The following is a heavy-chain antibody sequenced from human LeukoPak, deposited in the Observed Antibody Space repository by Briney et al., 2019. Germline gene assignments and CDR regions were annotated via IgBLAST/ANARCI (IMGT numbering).Heavy chain of an antibody. D-gene: IGHD2-21*02. CDR1: GFTFDDYA. CDR3: VKGEYCGGDCYSN. Sequence: GGSLRLSCAASGFTFDDYAMHWVRQAPGKGLQWVSIISWNSVSIGYADSVKGRFTISRDNAKNSLYLQMNSLRAEDTALYYCVKGEYCGGDCYSNWGQGTLVTVSS. CDR2: ISWNSVSI. V-gene: IGHV3-9*01. J-gene: IGHJ4*02.